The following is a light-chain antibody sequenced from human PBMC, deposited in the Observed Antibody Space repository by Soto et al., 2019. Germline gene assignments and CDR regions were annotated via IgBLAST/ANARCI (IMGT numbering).Light chain of an antibody. V-gene: IGKV3-20*01. Sequence: EIVLTQSPGTLSLSPGERATLSCRASQSVTSRNLAWYQQKPGQAPRLLIYGASSRATGISDRFSGSGSGTDFTLTISRLAPEDFAVYYCQQYVSPTGTFGQGTKLEIK. CDR1: QSVTSRN. CDR2: GAS. J-gene: IGKJ2*01. CDR3: QQYVSPTGT.